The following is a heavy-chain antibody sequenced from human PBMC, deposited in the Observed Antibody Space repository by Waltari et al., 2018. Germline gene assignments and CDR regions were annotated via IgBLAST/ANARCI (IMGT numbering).Heavy chain of an antibody. CDR3: ARGARRTSQTTGWWYFDL. J-gene: IGHJ2*01. V-gene: IGHV3-74*01. D-gene: IGHD4-17*01. Sequence: EVQLVESGGGLVQPGGSLSLSCEASEFTFSLYWMHWVRQVPGKGLEWFSRSNSDGSSISYADSVKGRFTISKDNARNTVYLQMNSLRAEDTAIYYCARGARRTSQTTGWWYFDLWGRGTLLTVSS. CDR1: EFTFSLYW. CDR2: SNSDGSSI.